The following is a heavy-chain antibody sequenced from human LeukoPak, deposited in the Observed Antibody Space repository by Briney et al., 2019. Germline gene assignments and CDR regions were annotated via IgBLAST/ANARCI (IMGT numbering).Heavy chain of an antibody. CDR1: GGSISNYY. CDR2: IYSSGST. J-gene: IGHJ4*02. Sequence: PSETLSLTCTVSGGSISNYYWSWIRQPAGKGLEWIGRIYSSGSTDYNPSLKSRVTMSVDTSKNQFSVKVKSVTAADTAVYYCARGSVGDTDFDYWGQGTLVTVSS. V-gene: IGHV4-4*07. D-gene: IGHD1-26*01. CDR3: ARGSVGDTDFDY.